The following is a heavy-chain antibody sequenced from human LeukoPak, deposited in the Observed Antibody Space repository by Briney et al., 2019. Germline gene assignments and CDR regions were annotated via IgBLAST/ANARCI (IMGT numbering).Heavy chain of an antibody. Sequence: SGGSLILSCAASGFIFTDYDLHWVRQPPGKGLEWVSVFGIAGDTYYADSVKGRFTISRDVAKNSLYLQMNNLRAGDTAVYYCVRTNGGTYYDYWGQGTLVTVSS. CDR3: VRTNGGTYYDY. D-gene: IGHD1-26*01. CDR2: FGIAGDT. J-gene: IGHJ4*02. V-gene: IGHV3-13*01. CDR1: GFIFTDYD.